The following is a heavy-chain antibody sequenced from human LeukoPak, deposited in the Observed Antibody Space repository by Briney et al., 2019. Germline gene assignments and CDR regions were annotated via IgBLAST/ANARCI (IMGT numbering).Heavy chain of an antibody. CDR1: GYTFTGYY. Sequence: ASVKVSCKASGYTFTGYYIHWVRQAPAQGLEWMGWINPNSGGTKYAQKFQGRVTMTRDTSISTAYMELRRLTADDTAVYYCARGRGPYYCVMDVWGQGTTVTVSS. CDR3: ARGRGPYYCVMDV. CDR2: INPNSGGT. V-gene: IGHV1-2*02. D-gene: IGHD3-10*01. J-gene: IGHJ6*02.